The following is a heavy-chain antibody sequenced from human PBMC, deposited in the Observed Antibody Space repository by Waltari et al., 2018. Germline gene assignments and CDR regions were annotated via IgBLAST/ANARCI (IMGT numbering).Heavy chain of an antibody. J-gene: IGHJ6*02. CDR2: ISSSSSYI. V-gene: IGHV3-21*01. Sequence: EVQLVESGGGLVKPGGSLRLSCAASGFTFSSYSMTWVRQAPGKGLEWVSSISSSSSYIYYADSVKGRFTISRDNAKNSLYLQMNSLRAEDTAVYYCASEHYYYYGMDVWGQGTTVTVSS. CDR3: ASEHYYYYGMDV. CDR1: GFTFSSYS.